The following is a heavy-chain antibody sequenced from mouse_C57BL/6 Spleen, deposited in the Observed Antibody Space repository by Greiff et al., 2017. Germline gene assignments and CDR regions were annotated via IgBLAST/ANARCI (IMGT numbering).Heavy chain of an antibody. D-gene: IGHD1-1*01. CDR2: ISYDGSN. V-gene: IGHV3-6*01. CDR1: GYSITSGYY. Sequence: EVKLMESGPGLVKPSQSLSLTCSVTGYSITSGYYWNWIRQFPGNKLEWMGYISYDGSNNYNPSLKNRISITRDTSKNQFFLKLNSVTTEDTATYYCARREITTSYAMDYWGQGTSVTVSS. J-gene: IGHJ4*01. CDR3: ARREITTSYAMDY.